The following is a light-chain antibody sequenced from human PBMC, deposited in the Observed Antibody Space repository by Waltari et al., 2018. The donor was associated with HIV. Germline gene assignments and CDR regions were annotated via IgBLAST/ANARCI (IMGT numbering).Light chain of an antibody. CDR3: LQHNSLPLT. J-gene: IGKJ4*01. CDR2: TAS. Sequence: DIQMTQSPSSLSASIGDRVTISCRASQDIKNEFGWYQQRPGKAPRRLIYTASILQSGVPSRFSGRGSGTEFTLTISNLQSEDFATYFCLQHNSLPLTFGGGTKVEI. CDR1: QDIKNE. V-gene: IGKV1-17*02.